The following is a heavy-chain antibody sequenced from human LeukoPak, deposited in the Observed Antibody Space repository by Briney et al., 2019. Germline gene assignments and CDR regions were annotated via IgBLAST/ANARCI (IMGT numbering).Heavy chain of an antibody. Sequence: WASVKVSCKASGYTFTSYAMHWVRQAPGQRLEWMGWINADNGNTKYSQEFQGRVTITRDTSASTAYMELSSLRSEDMAVYYCARGYDYGDHGWFDPWGQGTLVTVSS. CDR2: INADNGNT. V-gene: IGHV1-3*03. CDR1: GYTFTSYA. D-gene: IGHD4-17*01. J-gene: IGHJ5*02. CDR3: ARGYDYGDHGWFDP.